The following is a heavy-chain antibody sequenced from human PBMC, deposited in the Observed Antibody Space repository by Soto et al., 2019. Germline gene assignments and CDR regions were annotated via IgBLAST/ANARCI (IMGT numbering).Heavy chain of an antibody. D-gene: IGHD3-10*01. V-gene: IGHV1-2*02. CDR3: GIPGATGHLDY. CDR1: GYTFTDYY. Sequence: ASVKVSCKASGYTFTDYYIHWVRQAPGRGLEWIGWINANNGFTDYAQKFQGRVTMTEDTSADTAYMELSSLRSDDTAVYYCGIPGATGHLDYWGQGTLVTVSS. CDR2: INANNGFT. J-gene: IGHJ4*02.